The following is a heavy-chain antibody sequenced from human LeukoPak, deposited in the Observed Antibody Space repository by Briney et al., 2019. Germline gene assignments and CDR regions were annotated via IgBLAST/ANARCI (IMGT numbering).Heavy chain of an antibody. CDR3: AKSFHSSGWFYHYGMDV. J-gene: IGHJ6*02. CDR2: ISGSGGST. V-gene: IGHV3-23*01. D-gene: IGHD6-19*01. CDR1: GFTFSSYV. Sequence: GGSLRLSCAASGFTFSSYVMSWVRQAPGKGLECVSAISGSGGSTYYADSVKGRFTVSRDNSKNTLYLQMNSLRAEDTAVYYCAKSFHSSGWFYHYGMDVWGQGTTVTVSS.